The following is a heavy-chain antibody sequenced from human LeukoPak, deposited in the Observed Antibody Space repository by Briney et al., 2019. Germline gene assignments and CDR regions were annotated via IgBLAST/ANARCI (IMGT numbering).Heavy chain of an antibody. CDR2: INHSGST. CDR1: GGSFSGYY. Sequence: SETLSLTCAVYGGSFSGYYWSWIRQPPGKGLEWIGEINHSGSTNYNPSLKSRVTISVDTSKNQFSLKLSSVTAADTAVYYCARGLRGYSYGYGDYYMDVWGKGTTVTVSS. V-gene: IGHV4-34*01. CDR3: ARGLRGYSYGYGDYYMDV. J-gene: IGHJ6*03. D-gene: IGHD5-18*01.